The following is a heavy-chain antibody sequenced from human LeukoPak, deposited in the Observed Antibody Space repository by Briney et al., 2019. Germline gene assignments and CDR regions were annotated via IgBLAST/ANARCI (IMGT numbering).Heavy chain of an antibody. CDR2: ISSTSTST. CDR3: ARGRSGYYFDY. V-gene: IGHV3-48*02. J-gene: IGHJ4*02. CDR1: GFTFSSVS. D-gene: IGHD3-22*01. Sequence: PGGSLRLSCAASGFTFSSVSMNWVRQAPGEGLEWVSYISSTSTSTYYADSAKGRFTISRDNAQNSLYLQMNSLGDDDTAVYYCARGRSGYYFDYWGQGTLVTVSS.